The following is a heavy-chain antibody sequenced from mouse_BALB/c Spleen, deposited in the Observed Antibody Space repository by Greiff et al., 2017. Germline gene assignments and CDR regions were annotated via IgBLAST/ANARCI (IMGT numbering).Heavy chain of an antibody. Sequence: QVQLQQSGAELVRPGASVKLSCKASGYTFTSYWINWVKQRPGQGLEWIGNIYPSDSYTNYNQKFKDKATLTVDKSSSTAYMQLSSPTSEDSAVYYCTRRTGDAMDYWGQGTSVTVSS. V-gene: IGHV1-69*02. CDR1: GYTFTSYW. CDR3: TRRTGDAMDY. CDR2: IYPSDSYT. J-gene: IGHJ4*01.